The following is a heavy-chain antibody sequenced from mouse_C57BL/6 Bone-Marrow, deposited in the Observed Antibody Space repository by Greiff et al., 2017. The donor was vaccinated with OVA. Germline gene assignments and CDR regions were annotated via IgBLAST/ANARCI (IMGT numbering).Heavy chain of an antibody. V-gene: IGHV1-69*01. CDR2: IDPSDSYT. CDR3: ARCPGTDWYFDV. Sequence: VQLQQPGAELVMPGASVKLSCKASGYTFTSYWMHWVKQRPGQGLEWIGEIDPSDSYTNYNQKFKGKSTLTVDKSSSTAYMQLSSLTSEDSAVYYCARCPGTDWYFDVWGTGTTVTVSS. J-gene: IGHJ1*03. D-gene: IGHD4-1*01. CDR1: GYTFTSYW.